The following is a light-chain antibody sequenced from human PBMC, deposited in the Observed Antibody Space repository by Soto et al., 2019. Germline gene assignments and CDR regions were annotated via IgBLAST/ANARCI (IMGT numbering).Light chain of an antibody. V-gene: IGKV1-5*01. CDR2: DAS. Sequence: DIQMTQSPSTLSASVGDRVTITCRASQSISSWLAWYQQKPGKAPKVLIHDASSLESGVSSRFSGSGSGTEFTLTINSLQRDDFATYYCQQYNSYSSWTFGQGTRVEIK. CDR1: QSISSW. CDR3: QQYNSYSSWT. J-gene: IGKJ1*01.